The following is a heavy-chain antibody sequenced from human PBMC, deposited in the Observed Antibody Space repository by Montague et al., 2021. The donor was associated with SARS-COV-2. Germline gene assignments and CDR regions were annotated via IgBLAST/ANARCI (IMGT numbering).Heavy chain of an antibody. CDR1: GFILSSYE. D-gene: IGHD2-21*01. CDR2: ISSSGGGDTK. Sequence: SLRLSCAASGFILSSYEMNWVRQAPGKGLEWISYISSSGGGDTKHYTDSVKGRFTISRDNAKNSLYLQMNSLRVEDTAIYYCARDRDWDDWCGMDVWGQGTTVTVSS. J-gene: IGHJ6*02. CDR3: ARDRDWDDWCGMDV. V-gene: IGHV3-48*03.